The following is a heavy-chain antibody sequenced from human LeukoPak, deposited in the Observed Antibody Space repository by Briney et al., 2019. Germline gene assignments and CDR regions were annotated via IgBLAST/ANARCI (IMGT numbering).Heavy chain of an antibody. CDR2: ISSNGGST. J-gene: IGHJ4*02. Sequence: PGGSLRLSCSASGFTFSSYAMHWVRQAPGKGLEYVSAISSNGGSTYYADSVKGRFTISRDNSKNTLHLQMNSLRAEDTAVYYCAKSAYYDSSGFYREYYFDYWGQGTLVTVSS. CDR1: GFTFSSYA. V-gene: IGHV3-64*04. D-gene: IGHD3-22*01. CDR3: AKSAYYDSSGFYREYYFDY.